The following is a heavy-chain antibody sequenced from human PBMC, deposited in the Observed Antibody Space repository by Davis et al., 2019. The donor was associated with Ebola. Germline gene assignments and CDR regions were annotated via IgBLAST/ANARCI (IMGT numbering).Heavy chain of an antibody. J-gene: IGHJ6*02. CDR3: ARGYDYGDYRFIPYYYGMDV. Sequence: GESLKISCAASGFTFSSYEMNWVRQAPGKGLEWVSYISSSGSTIYYADSVKGRFTISRDSAKNSLYLQMNSLRAEDTALYYCARGYDYGDYRFIPYYYGMDVWGQGTTVTVSS. D-gene: IGHD4-17*01. V-gene: IGHV3-48*03. CDR2: ISSSGSTI. CDR1: GFTFSSYE.